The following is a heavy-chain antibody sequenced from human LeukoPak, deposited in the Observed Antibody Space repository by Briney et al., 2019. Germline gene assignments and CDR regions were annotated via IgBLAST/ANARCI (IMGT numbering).Heavy chain of an antibody. Sequence: GGSLRLSCSASGFTFSSYAMYWVRQAPGKGLEYVSAISSNGGSTYYADSVKGRFTISRDDSKNTLYLQMSSLRAEDTAVYYCVKDGGAGYYGSGSYYNYYYYYGMDVWGKGTTVTVSS. CDR1: GFTFSSYA. V-gene: IGHV3-64D*06. J-gene: IGHJ6*04. CDR3: VKDGGAGYYGSGSYYNYYYYYGMDV. D-gene: IGHD3-10*01. CDR2: ISSNGGST.